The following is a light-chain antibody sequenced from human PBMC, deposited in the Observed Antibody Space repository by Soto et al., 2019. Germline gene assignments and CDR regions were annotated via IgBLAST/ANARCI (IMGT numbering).Light chain of an antibody. CDR3: QQLFDSTIT. J-gene: IGKJ5*01. CDR1: QVISTS. V-gene: IGKV1-9*01. Sequence: IQLTQSPSFPSPSIGESGTITCRASQVISTSLAWYQVKPGKAPKLLIYAASTLESGVPSRFSATVSGTEFSLTITSLTNEDFATYYCQQLFDSTITFGQGTRLEIK. CDR2: AAS.